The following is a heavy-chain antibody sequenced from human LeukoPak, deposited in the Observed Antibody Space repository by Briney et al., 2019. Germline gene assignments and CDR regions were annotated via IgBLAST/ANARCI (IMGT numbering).Heavy chain of an antibody. CDR2: ISSSGSTI. Sequence: GGTLRLSCAASGFMFSNHGMNWVRQAPGKGLEWVSYISSSGSTIYYADSVKGRFTISRDNAKNSLYLQMNSLRAEDTAVYYCAELGITMIGGVWGKGTTVTISS. CDR1: GFMFSNHG. V-gene: IGHV3-48*04. CDR3: AELGITMIGGV. J-gene: IGHJ6*04. D-gene: IGHD3-10*02.